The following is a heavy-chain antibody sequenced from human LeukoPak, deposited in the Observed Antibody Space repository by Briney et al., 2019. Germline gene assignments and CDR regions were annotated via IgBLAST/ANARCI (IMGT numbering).Heavy chain of an antibody. Sequence: SETLSLTCTVSGGSISSSSYYWGWIRQPPGKGLEWIGSIYYSESTYYNPSLKSRVTISVDTSKNQFSLKLSSVTAADTAVYYCARLEWGYSGSYYDNWFDPWGQGTLVTVSS. J-gene: IGHJ5*02. CDR2: IYYSEST. CDR3: ARLEWGYSGSYYDNWFDP. CDR1: GGSISSSSYY. D-gene: IGHD1-26*01. V-gene: IGHV4-39*01.